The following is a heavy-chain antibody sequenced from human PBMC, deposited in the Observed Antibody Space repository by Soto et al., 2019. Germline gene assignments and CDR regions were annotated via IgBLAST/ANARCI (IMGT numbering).Heavy chain of an antibody. J-gene: IGHJ4*02. V-gene: IGHV4-39*01. CDR1: GGSIIRSSYY. CDR2: IYYSGSS. CDR3: ARPAMYDSSGLDY. D-gene: IGHD3-22*01. Sequence: PSETLSVTCTVSGGSIIRSSYYWGWIRQPPGKGLEWIGSIYYSGSSYYNPSLKSRVTISVDTSKNQFSLKLSSVTAADTAVYYCARPAMYDSSGLDYWGQGTLVT.